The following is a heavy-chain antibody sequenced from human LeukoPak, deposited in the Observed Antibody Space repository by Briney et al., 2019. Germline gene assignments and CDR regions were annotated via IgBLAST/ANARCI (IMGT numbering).Heavy chain of an antibody. CDR2: IRYDGTNK. V-gene: IGHV3-30*02. D-gene: IGHD3-22*01. J-gene: IGHJ4*02. CDR1: GFIFSNYA. CDR3: AKDSAYYYDSSGYYYD. Sequence: GGSLRLSCAASGFIFSNYAMSWVRQAPGKGLEWVAFIRYDGTNKYYADSVKGRFTISRDNSKNTLYLQMNSLRAEDTAMYYCAKDSAYYYDSSGYYYDWGQGTLVTVSS.